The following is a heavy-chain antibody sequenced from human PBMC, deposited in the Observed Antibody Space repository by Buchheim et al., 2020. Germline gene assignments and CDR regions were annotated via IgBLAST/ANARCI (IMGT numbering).Heavy chain of an antibody. J-gene: IGHJ6*03. Sequence: QVQLVQSGAEVKKPGSSVKVSCKASGGTFSSYAISWVRQAPGQGLEWMGGIIPIFGTANYAQKFQGRVTITADKSTSTAYMELSSLRTEDTAVDYCARYGSGSYYKGPYYYYMDVWGKGTT. CDR2: IIPIFGTA. CDR3: ARYGSGSYYKGPYYYYMDV. CDR1: GGTFSSYA. V-gene: IGHV1-69*06. D-gene: IGHD3-10*01.